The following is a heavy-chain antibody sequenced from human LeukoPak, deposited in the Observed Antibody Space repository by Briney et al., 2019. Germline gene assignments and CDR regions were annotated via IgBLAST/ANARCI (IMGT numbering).Heavy chain of an antibody. CDR1: GGSFSGYY. J-gene: IGHJ6*03. D-gene: IGHD3-10*01. Sequence: SETLSLTCAGYGGSFSGYYWSWIRQPPGKGLEWIGEINHSGSTNYNPSLKSRVTISVDTSKNQFSLKLSSVTAADTAVYYCARGRIWFGELGRYYYMDVWGKGTTVNVSS. CDR2: INHSGST. V-gene: IGHV4-34*01. CDR3: ARGRIWFGELGRYYYMDV.